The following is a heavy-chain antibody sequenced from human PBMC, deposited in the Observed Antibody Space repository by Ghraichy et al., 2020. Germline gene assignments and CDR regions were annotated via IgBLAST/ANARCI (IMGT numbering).Heavy chain of an antibody. CDR2: IKEDGSQV. Sequence: LSLTCAASGFMFSIYWMSWVRQAPGKGPEWVANIKEDGSQVYYVDSVKGRFTISRDNAKNSLYLQMNGLRGEDTALYYCARRLGDGMEVWGQGTTVTVSS. D-gene: IGHD3-10*01. J-gene: IGHJ6*02. V-gene: IGHV3-7*04. CDR1: GFMFSIYW. CDR3: ARRLGDGMEV.